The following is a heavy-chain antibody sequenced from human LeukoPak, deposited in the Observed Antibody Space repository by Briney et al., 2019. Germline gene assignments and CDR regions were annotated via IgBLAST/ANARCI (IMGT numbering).Heavy chain of an antibody. CDR3: ASGIEGRDAFDI. J-gene: IGHJ3*02. CDR2: IYYSGST. CDR1: GGSISSSSYY. Sequence: PSETLSLTCAVSGGSISSSSYYWGWIRQPPGKGLEWIGSIYYSGSTYYNPSLKSRVTISVDTSKNQFSLKLSSVTAADTAVYYCASGIEGRDAFDIWGQGTMVTVSS. V-gene: IGHV4-39*07. D-gene: IGHD1-26*01.